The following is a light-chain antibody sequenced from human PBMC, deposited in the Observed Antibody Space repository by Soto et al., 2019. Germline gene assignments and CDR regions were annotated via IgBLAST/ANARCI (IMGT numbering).Light chain of an antibody. J-gene: IGKJ4*01. CDR1: QSISTW. CDR2: KAS. Sequence: DIQMTQSPSTLSASVGDSVTITSRASQSISTWLAWYQQTPGKAPKLMIYKASTLESGVPSRFSGSGSGTEFTLTISSLQPGDFATYYCQQYDSYSPLTFGGGTKVEI. CDR3: QQYDSYSPLT. V-gene: IGKV1-5*03.